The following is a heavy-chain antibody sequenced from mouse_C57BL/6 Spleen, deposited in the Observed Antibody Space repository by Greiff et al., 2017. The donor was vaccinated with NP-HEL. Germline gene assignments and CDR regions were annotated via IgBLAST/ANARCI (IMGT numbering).Heavy chain of an antibody. D-gene: IGHD2-3*01. CDR2: IYPRSGNT. V-gene: IGHV1-81*01. J-gene: IGHJ4*01. CDR3: ARGYDGPPYYAMDY. Sequence: QVQLQQSGAELARPGASVKLSCKASGYTFTSYGISWVKQRTGQGLEWIGEIYPRSGNTYYNEKFKGKATLTAEKSSSTAYMELRSLTSEDSAVYFCARGYDGPPYYAMDYWGQGTSVTVSS. CDR1: GYTFTSYG.